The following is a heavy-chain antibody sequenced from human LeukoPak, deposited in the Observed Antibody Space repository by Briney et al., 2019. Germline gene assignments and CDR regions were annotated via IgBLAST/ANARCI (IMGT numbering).Heavy chain of an antibody. D-gene: IGHD6-19*01. Sequence: ASVKVSCTASGYTFTSYYMHWVRQAPGQGLEWMGIINPSGGSTSYAQKFQGRVTMTRDTSTSTVYMELSSLRSEDTAVYYCARESSSGWQYYWGQGTLVTVSS. CDR3: ARESSSGWQYY. J-gene: IGHJ4*02. V-gene: IGHV1-46*01. CDR1: GYTFTSYY. CDR2: INPSGGST.